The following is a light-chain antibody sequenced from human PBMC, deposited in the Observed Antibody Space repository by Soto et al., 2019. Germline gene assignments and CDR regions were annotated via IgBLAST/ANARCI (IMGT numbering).Light chain of an antibody. CDR1: SSNIGAGYE. CDR3: SSYAGSEFLV. J-gene: IGLJ2*01. CDR2: EVF. V-gene: IGLV1-40*01. Sequence: QSVLTQPPSVSGAPGQRVTISCIGGSSNIGAGYEVHWYQQHPGKAPKLLLSEVFHRPSGIPDRFSGSKSGHTASLTVSGLRAEDEATYYCSSYAGSEFLVFGGGTKLTVL.